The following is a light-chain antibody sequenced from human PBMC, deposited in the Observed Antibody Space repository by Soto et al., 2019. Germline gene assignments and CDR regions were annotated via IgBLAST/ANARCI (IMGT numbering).Light chain of an antibody. Sequence: VIWMTQSPSLLSASTGDRVTISCRMSQGISSYLAWYQQKPGKAPKRLIYEISSLQTGVPSRFSGTGSGTEFTLTISGLQPEDFATYYCLQHTSYPFTFGPGTKVDIK. J-gene: IGKJ3*01. V-gene: IGKV1D-8*03. CDR3: LQHTSYPFT. CDR1: QGISSY. CDR2: EIS.